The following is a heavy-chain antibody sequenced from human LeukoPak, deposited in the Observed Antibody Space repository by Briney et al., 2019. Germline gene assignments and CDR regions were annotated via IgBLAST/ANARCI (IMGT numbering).Heavy chain of an antibody. J-gene: IGHJ6*03. CDR3: VTVATVYYYYYMDV. Sequence: GGSLRLSCAASGFTFSSYAMNWVRQAPGKGLEWVSAISGSGGSTYYADSVKGRFTISRDNSKNTLYLQMNSLRAEDTAVYYCVTVATVYYYYYMDVWGKGTTVTVSS. CDR1: GFTFSSYA. D-gene: IGHD5-12*01. V-gene: IGHV3-23*01. CDR2: ISGSGGST.